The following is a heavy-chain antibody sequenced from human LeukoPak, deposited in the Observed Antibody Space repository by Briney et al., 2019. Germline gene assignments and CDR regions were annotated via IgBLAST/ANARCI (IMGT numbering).Heavy chain of an antibody. D-gene: IGHD4-11*01. Sequence: GGSLRLSCAASGFTFSSYAMSWVPQAPGKGLEWVSAISGSGGSTYYADSVKGRFTISRDNSKNTLYLQMNSLRADDTAVYYCAKDHRLLQFVPDAFDIWGQGTMVTVSS. V-gene: IGHV3-23*01. CDR3: AKDHRLLQFVPDAFDI. CDR2: ISGSGGST. J-gene: IGHJ3*02. CDR1: GFTFSSYA.